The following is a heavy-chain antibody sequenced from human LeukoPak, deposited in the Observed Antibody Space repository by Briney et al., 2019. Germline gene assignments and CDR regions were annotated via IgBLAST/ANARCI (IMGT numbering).Heavy chain of an antibody. CDR2: ISHGGTS. J-gene: IGHJ5*02. CDR3: ARGIFYGGRNQYIWFDL. D-gene: IGHD4-23*01. Sequence: GSLRLSCTASGFTFGDYLMSWFRQAPGKGLEWIGEISHGGTSNYNPSLKGRISMSVDTSKSQFSLKLTSVTAADTALYFCARGIFYGGRNQYIWFDLWGQGTLVTVSS. V-gene: IGHV4-34*01. CDR1: GFTFGDYL.